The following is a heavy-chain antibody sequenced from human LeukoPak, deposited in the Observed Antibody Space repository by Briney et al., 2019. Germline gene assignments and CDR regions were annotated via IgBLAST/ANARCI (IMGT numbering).Heavy chain of an antibody. CDR2: IYRGDNT. CDR3: ARGAEAGPFYFAS. D-gene: IGHD6-19*01. J-gene: IGHJ4*02. V-gene: IGHV3-53*01. CDR1: GFAVSSNH. Sequence: PGGSLRLSCAASGFAVSSNHMSWVRQAPGKGLEGVAIIYRGDNTYYADSVRGRFTISRDNSENTLYLQMNSLRGEDTAVYYCARGAEAGPFYFASWGQGTLVTVSS.